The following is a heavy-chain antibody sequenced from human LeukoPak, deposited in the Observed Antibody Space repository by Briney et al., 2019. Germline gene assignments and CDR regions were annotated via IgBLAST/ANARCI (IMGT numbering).Heavy chain of an antibody. CDR1: GYTFTGYY. J-gene: IGHJ5*02. CDR2: INPNSGGT. Sequence: ASVKVSCKASGYTFTGYYLYWVRQAPGQGLEWMGGINPNSGGTNYAQKFQGRVTMTGDTSISTAYLEMSRLRSDDTAVYYCARHLADYSNWCEGWFDTWGQGTLVTVSS. V-gene: IGHV1-2*02. D-gene: IGHD6-13*01. CDR3: ARHLADYSNWCEGWFDT.